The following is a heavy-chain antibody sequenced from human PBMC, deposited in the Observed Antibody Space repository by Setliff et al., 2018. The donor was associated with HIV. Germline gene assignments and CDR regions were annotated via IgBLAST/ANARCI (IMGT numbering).Heavy chain of an antibody. Sequence: SETLSLTCAVYGGSFSGYYWSWIRQSPGKGLEWIGEINHSESTNYNPSVKRRVTISLDTSKNQFSLKLSSVTAADTAVYYCARGLQYYDSGSYSEDYWGQGTLVTVSS. CDR3: ARGLQYYDSGSYSEDY. V-gene: IGHV4-34*01. CDR2: INHSEST. CDR1: GGSFSGYY. J-gene: IGHJ4*02. D-gene: IGHD3-10*01.